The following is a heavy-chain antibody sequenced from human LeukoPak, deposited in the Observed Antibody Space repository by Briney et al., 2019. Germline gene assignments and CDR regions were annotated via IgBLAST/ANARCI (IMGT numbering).Heavy chain of an antibody. D-gene: IGHD3-9*01. V-gene: IGHV3-48*01. CDR2: ISSSSSTI. CDR1: GFTFSSYS. J-gene: IGHJ3*02. Sequence: GGSLRLSCAASGFTFSSYSMNWVRQAPGKGLEWVSYISSSSSTIYYADSVKGRFTISRDNAKNSLYLQMNSLRAEDTAVYYCARVPGLRYFDWLLSNDAFDIWGQGTMVTVSS. CDR3: ARVPGLRYFDWLLSNDAFDI.